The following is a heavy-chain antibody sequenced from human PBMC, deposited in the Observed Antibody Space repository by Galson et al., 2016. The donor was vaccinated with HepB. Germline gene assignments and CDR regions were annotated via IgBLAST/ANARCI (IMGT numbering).Heavy chain of an antibody. CDR3: AKDRYDYLRGYYYYGMDV. CDR1: FTFSSYG. CDR2: ISYDGSDK. D-gene: IGHD5-12*01. V-gene: IGHV3-30*18. J-gene: IGHJ6*02. Sequence: FTFSSYGMHWVRQAPGKGLDWVAVISYDGSDKYYADSVKGRFTISSDNSKNTLYLQMNSLRAEDTAVYYCAKDRYDYLRGYYYYGMDVWGQGTTVTVSS.